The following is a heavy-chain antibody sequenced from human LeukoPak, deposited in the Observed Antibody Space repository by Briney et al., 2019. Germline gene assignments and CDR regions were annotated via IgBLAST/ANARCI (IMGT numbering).Heavy chain of an antibody. CDR1: GGSINTYY. Sequence: SETLSLTCTVSGGSINTYYWSWIRRPAGKGLEWIGRIYSSGSTNYNPSLKSRITMSVDMSKNQFSLRLSSVTAADTAVYYCARIRYYYEGSGNNACYFDLWGQGTLVTVSS. V-gene: IGHV4-4*07. CDR2: IYSSGST. CDR3: ARIRYYYEGSGNNACYFDL. D-gene: IGHD3-22*01. J-gene: IGHJ4*02.